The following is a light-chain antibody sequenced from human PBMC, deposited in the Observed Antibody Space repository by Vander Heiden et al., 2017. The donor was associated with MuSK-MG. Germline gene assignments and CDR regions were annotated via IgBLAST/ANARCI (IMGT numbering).Light chain of an antibody. Sequence: SSELTQDPAVSVDLGQTVRITCQGDSLRSYYASWYQQKPGQAPVLVIYGKNNRPSGIPDRFSGSSSGNTASLTITGAQAEDEADYYCNSRDSSGNHVVFGGGTKLTVL. CDR1: SLRSYY. CDR2: GKN. V-gene: IGLV3-19*01. CDR3: NSRDSSGNHVV. J-gene: IGLJ2*01.